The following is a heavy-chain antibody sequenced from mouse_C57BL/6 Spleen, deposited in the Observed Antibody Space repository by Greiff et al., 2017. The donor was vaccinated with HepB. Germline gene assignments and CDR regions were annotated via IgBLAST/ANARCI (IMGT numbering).Heavy chain of an antibody. V-gene: IGHV5-4*01. Sequence: EVQVVESGGGLVKPGGSLKLSCAASGFTFSSYAMSWVRQTPEKRLEWVATISDGGSYTYYPDNVKGRFTISRDNAKNNLYLQMSHLKSEDTAMYYCARGSHYYGSSSYYFDYWGQGTTLTVSS. CDR3: ARGSHYYGSSSYYFDY. CDR1: GFTFSSYA. CDR2: ISDGGSYT. J-gene: IGHJ2*01. D-gene: IGHD1-1*01.